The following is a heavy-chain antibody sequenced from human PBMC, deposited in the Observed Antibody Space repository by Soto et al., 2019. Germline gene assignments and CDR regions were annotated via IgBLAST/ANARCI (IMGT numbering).Heavy chain of an antibody. J-gene: IGHJ6*02. CDR1: GDSVSSNSAA. CDR2: TYYRSKWYN. Sequence: SQTLSLTCAISGDSVSSNSAAWNWIRQSPSRGLEWLGRTYYRSKWYNDYAVSVKSRITINPDTSKNQFSLQLNSVTPEDTAVYYCARGTGSGWYYYYYGMDVWGQGTTVTVYS. V-gene: IGHV6-1*01. CDR3: ARGTGSGWYYYYYGMDV. D-gene: IGHD6-19*01.